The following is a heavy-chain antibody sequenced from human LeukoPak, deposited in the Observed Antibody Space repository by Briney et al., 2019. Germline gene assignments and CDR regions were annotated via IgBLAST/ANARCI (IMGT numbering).Heavy chain of an antibody. CDR2: ITYDGKVQ. Sequence: GGPLTLSCAASGFAFKTYSMHWLRQAPGKGLEWLADITYDGKVQQYADSVKGQFTVSRDNSKKTLYLQMISLRPEHTAFYYCAREERVGAAYYLDAWGRGTLVTVSS. CDR1: GFAFKTYS. J-gene: IGHJ4*02. V-gene: IGHV3-30*04. D-gene: IGHD2-15*01. CDR3: AREERVGAAYYLDA.